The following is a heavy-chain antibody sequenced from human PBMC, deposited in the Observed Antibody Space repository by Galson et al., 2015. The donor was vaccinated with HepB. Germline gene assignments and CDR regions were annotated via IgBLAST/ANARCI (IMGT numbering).Heavy chain of an antibody. V-gene: IGHV3-33*01. CDR1: GFAFGTYG. J-gene: IGHJ4*02. CDR3: ARVHVTPSADYGFDY. Sequence: PLTLPCAASGFAFGTYGTHSVRQAPGQGLEWVAVIWYDGSDEAYADSVKGRFTISRDNSKNILYLQMNGLRADDTAVYYCARVHVTPSADYGFDYWGQGGLVTVSS. CDR2: IWYDGSDE. D-gene: IGHD4-17*01.